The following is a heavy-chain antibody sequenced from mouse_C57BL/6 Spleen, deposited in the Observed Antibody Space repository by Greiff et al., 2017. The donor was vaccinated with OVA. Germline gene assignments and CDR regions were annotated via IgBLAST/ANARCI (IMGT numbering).Heavy chain of an antibody. CDR2: ISSGGSYT. J-gene: IGHJ4*01. D-gene: IGHD3-3*01. V-gene: IGHV5-6*01. Sequence: EVQVVESGGDLVKPGGSLKLSCAASGFTFSSYGMSWVRQTPDKRLEWVATISSGGSYTYYPDSVKGRFTISRDNAKNTLYLQMSSLKSEDTAMYYCARQGTPYYAMDYWGQGTSVTVSS. CDR3: ARQGTPYYAMDY. CDR1: GFTFSSYG.